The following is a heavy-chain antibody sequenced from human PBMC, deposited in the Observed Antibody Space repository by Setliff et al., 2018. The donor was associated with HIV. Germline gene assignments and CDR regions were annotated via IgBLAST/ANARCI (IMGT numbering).Heavy chain of an antibody. Sequence: GGSLRLSCAASGFTFSSYAMSWVRQTPEKGLEWVSIITSGGSTYYAASAKGRFIISRDNSQNTLYLQMNSLRADDTAIYYCAKGFRPVDTALVSGPTYWGQGIRVTVSS. V-gene: IGHV3-23*01. CDR2: ITSGGST. J-gene: IGHJ4*02. CDR3: AKGFRPVDTALVSGPTY. D-gene: IGHD5-18*01. CDR1: GFTFSSYA.